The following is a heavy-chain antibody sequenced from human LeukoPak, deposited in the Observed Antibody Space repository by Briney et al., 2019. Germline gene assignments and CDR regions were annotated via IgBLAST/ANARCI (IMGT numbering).Heavy chain of an antibody. J-gene: IGHJ3*02. D-gene: IGHD6-13*01. Sequence: ASVKVSCKASGYTFTSYAMNWVRQAPGQGLEWMGWINTNTGNPTYAQGFTGRFVFSLDTSVSTAYLQISSLKAEDTAVYYCARVLAAGKEGIDAFDIWGQGTMVTVSS. CDR1: GYTFTSYA. CDR2: INTNTGNP. CDR3: ARVLAAGKEGIDAFDI. V-gene: IGHV7-4-1*02.